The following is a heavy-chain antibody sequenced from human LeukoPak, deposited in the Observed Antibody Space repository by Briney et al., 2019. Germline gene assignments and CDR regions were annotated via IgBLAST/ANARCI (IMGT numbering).Heavy chain of an antibody. CDR1: GGSFRGYY. V-gene: IGHV4-34*01. J-gene: IGHJ4*02. CDR3: ARGPAKDRRWEY. Sequence: SETLSLTCAVYGGSFRGYYWSWIRQPPGKGLEWIGEINHSGRATYNPSLKRRVTISVDRSTTQFSLTLSSVTAADTAVYYCARGPAKDRRWEYWGQGTLVTVSS. D-gene: IGHD1-26*01. CDR2: INHSGRA.